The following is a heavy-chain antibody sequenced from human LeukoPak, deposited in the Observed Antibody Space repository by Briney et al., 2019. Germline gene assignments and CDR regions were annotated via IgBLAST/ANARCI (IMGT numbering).Heavy chain of an antibody. D-gene: IGHD3-22*01. CDR1: GGSFSGYY. CDR2: INHSGST. V-gene: IGHV4-34*01. Sequence: PSETLSLTCAVYGGSFSGYYWSWIRQPPGKGLEWIGEINHSGSTNYNPSLKSRVTISVDTSKNQFSLKLSSVTAADTAVYYCARDLDDSSGYYFYWFDPWGQGTLVTVSS. J-gene: IGHJ5*02. CDR3: ARDLDDSSGYYFYWFDP.